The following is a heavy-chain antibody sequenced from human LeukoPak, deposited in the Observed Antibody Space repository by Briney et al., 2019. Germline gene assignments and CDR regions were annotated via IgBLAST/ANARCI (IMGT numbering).Heavy chain of an antibody. J-gene: IGHJ5*02. D-gene: IGHD4-17*01. CDR3: ATRNYGDGIAP. CDR1: GFTFSSYG. CDR2: ISYDGSNK. Sequence: PGGSLRLSCAASGFTFSSYGMHWVRQAPGKGLEWVAVISYDGSNKYYADSVKGRFTISRDNSKNTLYLQMNSLRAEDTAVHYCATRNYGDGIAPWGQGTLVTVSS. V-gene: IGHV3-30*03.